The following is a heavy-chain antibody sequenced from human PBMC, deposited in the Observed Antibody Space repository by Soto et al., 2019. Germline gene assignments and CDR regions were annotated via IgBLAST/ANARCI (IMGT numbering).Heavy chain of an antibody. Sequence: QVQLVESGGGVVQPGRSLRLSCAASGFTFSSYGMHWVRQAPGKGLEWVAVIWYDGSNKYYADSVKGRFTISRDNSKNTMYLQMNNLSAEDTAVYYCARDLIAVAGTFDYWGQGTLVTVSS. CDR2: IWYDGSNK. CDR3: ARDLIAVAGTFDY. CDR1: GFTFSSYG. J-gene: IGHJ4*02. V-gene: IGHV3-33*01. D-gene: IGHD6-19*01.